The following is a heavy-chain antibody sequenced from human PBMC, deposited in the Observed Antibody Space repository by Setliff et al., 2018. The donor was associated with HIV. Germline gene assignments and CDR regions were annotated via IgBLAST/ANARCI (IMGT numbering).Heavy chain of an antibody. CDR3: AHRLHIWDFFDY. J-gene: IGHJ4*02. CDR1: GFAFSTHGLG. V-gene: IGHV2-5*01. Sequence: SGATVANPTQTFTLTCTFSGFAFSTHGLGVGWIRQPPGKALEWLALNNWHDDKLYNPSLNTSTTVTKDTSKYQVVLTMNNIDAVDTATYFCAHRLHIWDFFDYWGPGTVVTVSS. CDR2: NNWHDDK. D-gene: IGHD3-16*01.